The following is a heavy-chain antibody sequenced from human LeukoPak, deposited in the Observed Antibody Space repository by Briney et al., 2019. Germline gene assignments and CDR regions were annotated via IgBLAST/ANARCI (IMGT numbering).Heavy chain of an antibody. J-gene: IGHJ2*01. D-gene: IGHD2-2*01. CDR2: FYNSGRS. Sequence: SETLSLTCTVSDDSISDYYRGWIRQPPGKGLEWIGYFYNSGRSTYNPSLKSRVTISADTSKNQFSLKLSSVTAADTAVYYCASLAEVVPAAINWYFDLWGRGTLVTVSS. V-gene: IGHV4-59*01. CDR3: ASLAEVVPAAINWYFDL. CDR1: DDSISDYY.